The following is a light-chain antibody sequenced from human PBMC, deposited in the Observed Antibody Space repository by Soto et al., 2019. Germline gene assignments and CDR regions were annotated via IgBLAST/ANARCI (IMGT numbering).Light chain of an antibody. CDR3: QQYNYWPQT. CDR1: QGIGTD. Sequence: DIFMTHSPESPPVSLWEIATLSCGATQGIGTDLAWYKQKPVQAPRLPIYGASPRATGFPARFSGSGSGTEFTLTISSLQSEDFGVYYCQQYNYWPQTFGQGTRLEI. J-gene: IGKJ5*01. V-gene: IGKV3-15*01. CDR2: GAS.